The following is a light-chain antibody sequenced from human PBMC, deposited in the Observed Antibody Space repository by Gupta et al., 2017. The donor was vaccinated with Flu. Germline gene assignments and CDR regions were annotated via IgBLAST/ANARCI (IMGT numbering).Light chain of an antibody. CDR2: EDN. J-gene: IGLJ3*02. CDR3: YSGDNTGNRGSV. V-gene: IGLV3-10*01. CDR1: GWTRKY. Sequence: TARITGSGDGWTRKYVYGCQQKSGQAPVLIIYEDNKRPSEIPERFSGSSSGTTATLTISGAQADEEADYYCYSGDNTGNRGSVFGGGTKLTVL.